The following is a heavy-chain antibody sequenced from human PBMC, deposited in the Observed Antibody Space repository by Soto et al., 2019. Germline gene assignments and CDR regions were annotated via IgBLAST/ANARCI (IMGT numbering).Heavy chain of an antibody. J-gene: IGHJ6*02. CDR3: AKSMTTVSFDYYYYYGLDV. CDR1: GGSTRSNNW. Sequence: QVRLQESGPGLVKPSGTLSLTCNISGGSTRSNNWWNWVRQAPGKGLEWIGEIHYRENTNYNPSLKSRATISLAKSKTQFSLKLTSVTAADTAVYYCAKSMTTVSFDYYYYYGLDVWGQGTTVTVSS. V-gene: IGHV4-4*02. D-gene: IGHD4-4*01. CDR2: IHYRENT.